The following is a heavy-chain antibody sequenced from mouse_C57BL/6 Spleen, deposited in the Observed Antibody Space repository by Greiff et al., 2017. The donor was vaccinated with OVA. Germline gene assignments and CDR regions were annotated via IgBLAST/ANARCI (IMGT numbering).Heavy chain of an antibody. V-gene: IGHV1-63*01. CDR1: GYTFTNYW. CDR3: ARSDGNSWFAY. CDR2: IYPGGGYT. D-gene: IGHD2-1*01. Sequence: VQRVESGAELVRPGTSVKMSCKASGYTFTNYWIGWAKQRPGHGLEWIGDIYPGGGYTNYNEKFKGKATLTADKSSSTAYMQFSSLTSEDSAIYYCARSDGNSWFAYWGQGTLVTVSA. J-gene: IGHJ3*01.